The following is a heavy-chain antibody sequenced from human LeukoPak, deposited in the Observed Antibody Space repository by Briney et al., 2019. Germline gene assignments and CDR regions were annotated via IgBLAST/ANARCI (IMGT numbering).Heavy chain of an antibody. J-gene: IGHJ5*02. V-gene: IGHV1-18*01. D-gene: IGHD3-10*01. CDR2: IRAYNGNT. Sequence: ASVKVSYTPSRYTFTSYGISWVRQAPGQGLEGMGWIRAYNGNTNYAQKLQGRVTMTTDTSTSTAYMELRSLRSDDTAVYYCARAGTVWFGELLSWFDPWGQGTLVTVSS. CDR3: ARAGTVWFGELLSWFDP. CDR1: RYTFTSYG.